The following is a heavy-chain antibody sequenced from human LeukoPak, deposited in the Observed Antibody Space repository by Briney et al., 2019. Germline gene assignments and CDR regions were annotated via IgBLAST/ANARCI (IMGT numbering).Heavy chain of an antibody. J-gene: IGHJ5*02. D-gene: IGHD1-1*01. Sequence: GASVTVSCKASGYTFTGYYMHWVRQAPGQGLEWMGWINPNSGGTNYAQKFQGRVTMTRDTSISTAYMELSRLRSDDTAVYYCARVETGTSEFDPWGQGTLVTVSS. CDR2: INPNSGGT. CDR3: ARVETGTSEFDP. V-gene: IGHV1-2*02. CDR1: GYTFTGYY.